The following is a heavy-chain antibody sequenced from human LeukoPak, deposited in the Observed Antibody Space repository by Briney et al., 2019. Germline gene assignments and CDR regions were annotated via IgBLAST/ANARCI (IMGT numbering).Heavy chain of an antibody. J-gene: IGHJ4*02. D-gene: IGHD6-19*01. V-gene: IGHV3-15*01. Sequence: GGSLRLSCAASGFTFSNAWMSWVRQAPGKGLEWVGRIKSKTDGGTTDYAAPVKGRFTISRDDSKNTLYLRMNSLKTEDTAVYYCTTRIAVAGVFDYWGQGTLVTVSS. CDR2: IKSKTDGGTT. CDR3: TTRIAVAGVFDY. CDR1: GFTFSNAW.